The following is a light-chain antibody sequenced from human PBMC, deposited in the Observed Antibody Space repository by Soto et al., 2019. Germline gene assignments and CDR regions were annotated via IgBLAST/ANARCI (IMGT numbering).Light chain of an antibody. CDR1: QGISSY. Sequence: AIRMTQSPSSLSASTGDRVTITCRASQGISSYLAGYQQKPGKAPKLLIYAASTLQRGVPSRFRGSGSGTEFTLTISSLQSEDFAVYYCQQHHEGPPWTFGQGTKGEIK. CDR2: AAS. V-gene: IGKV1-8*01. CDR3: QQHHEGPPWT. J-gene: IGKJ1*01.